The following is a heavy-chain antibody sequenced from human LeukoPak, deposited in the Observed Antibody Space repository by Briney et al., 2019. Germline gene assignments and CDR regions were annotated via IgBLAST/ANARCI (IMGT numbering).Heavy chain of an antibody. CDR3: AGYCSSTSCSNYYFDY. J-gene: IGHJ4*02. D-gene: IGHD2-2*01. Sequence: PSETLSLTCAVYGGSFSGYYWSWIRQPPGKGLEWIGEINHSGSTNYNPSPKSRVTISVDTSKNQFSLKLSSVTAADTAVYYCAGYCSSTSCSNYYFDYWGQGTLVTVSS. V-gene: IGHV4-34*01. CDR1: GGSFSGYY. CDR2: INHSGST.